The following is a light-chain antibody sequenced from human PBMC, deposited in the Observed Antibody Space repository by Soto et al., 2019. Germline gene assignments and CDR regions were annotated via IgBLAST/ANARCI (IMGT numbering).Light chain of an antibody. J-gene: IGKJ1*01. V-gene: IGKV3-20*01. CDR3: QHYGDSPSWR. Sequence: ENVLTQSPGALSLSPGETAILSCRASQSVDNNYLAWYQQKPGQAPRLLIYGASSRATGIPDRFSGSGSGTDFTLTISRLDPEDFAIYYCQHYGDSPSWRCGQATKVDIK. CDR1: QSVDNNY. CDR2: GAS.